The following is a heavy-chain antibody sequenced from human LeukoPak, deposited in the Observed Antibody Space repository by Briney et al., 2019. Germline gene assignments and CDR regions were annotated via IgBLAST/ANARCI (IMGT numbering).Heavy chain of an antibody. Sequence: PGGSLRLSCAASGFTFSSYSMNWVRQAPGKGLEWVSYISSSSTIYYADSVKGRFTISRDNAKNSLYLQMNSLRAEDTAIYYCVRDRGTYRPIDYWGQGTLVTVSS. J-gene: IGHJ4*02. V-gene: IGHV3-48*04. CDR3: VRDRGTYRPIDY. D-gene: IGHD1-26*01. CDR2: ISSSSTI. CDR1: GFTFSSYS.